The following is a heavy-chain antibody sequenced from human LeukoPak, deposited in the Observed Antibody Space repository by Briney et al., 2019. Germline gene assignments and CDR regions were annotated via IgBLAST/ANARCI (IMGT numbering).Heavy chain of an antibody. D-gene: IGHD6-13*01. J-gene: IGHJ4*02. Sequence: SETLSLTCTVSGGSISSGGYYWSWIRQHPGKGLEWIGYIYYSGSTYYNPSLKSRVTISVDTSKNQFSLKLSSVTAADTAVYYCAREVEQQLAFDYWGQGTLATVSS. V-gene: IGHV4-31*03. CDR1: GGSISSGGYY. CDR2: IYYSGST. CDR3: AREVEQQLAFDY.